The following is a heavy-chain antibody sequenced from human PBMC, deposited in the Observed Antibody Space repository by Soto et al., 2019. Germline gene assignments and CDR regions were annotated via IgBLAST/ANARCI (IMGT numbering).Heavy chain of an antibody. CDR1: GYTFTSYD. V-gene: IGHV1-8*01. CDR2: MNPNSGNT. CDR3: ARGERGYSGYDRADYYYYYYYMDA. J-gene: IGHJ6*03. Sequence: GASVKVSCKASGYTFTSYDINWVRQATGQGLEWMGWMNPNSGNTGYAQKFQGRVTMTRNTSISTAYMELSSLRSEDTAVYYCARGERGYSGYDRADYYYYYYYMDAWGKGTPVTAP. D-gene: IGHD5-12*01.